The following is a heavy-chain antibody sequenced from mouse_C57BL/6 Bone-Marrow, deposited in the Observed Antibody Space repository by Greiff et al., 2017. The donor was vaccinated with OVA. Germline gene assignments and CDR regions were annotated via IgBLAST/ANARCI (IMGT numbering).Heavy chain of an antibody. Sequence: QVQLQQPGTELVKPGASVKLSCKASGYTFTSYWMHWVKQRPGQGLEWIGYINPCNGGTNYNEKFKSKATLTVDKSSSTAYMHLSSLTSEDSAVYYCSRFLYQLGFAYWGQGTLVTVSA. CDR1: GYTFTSYW. D-gene: IGHD3-1*01. V-gene: IGHV1-53*01. J-gene: IGHJ3*01. CDR2: INPCNGGT. CDR3: SRFLYQLGFAY.